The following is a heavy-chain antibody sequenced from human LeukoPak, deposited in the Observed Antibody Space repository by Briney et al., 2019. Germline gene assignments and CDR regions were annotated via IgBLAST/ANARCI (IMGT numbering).Heavy chain of an antibody. D-gene: IGHD5-24*01. CDR2: ISSSSSYI. V-gene: IGHV3-21*01. J-gene: IGHJ4*02. CDR3: AREMATIKYQDPSGLFDY. CDR1: GFTFSSYS. Sequence: KTGGSPRLSCAASGFTFSSYSMNWVRQAPGKGLEWVSSISSSSSYIYYADSVKGRFTVSRDNAKNSLYLQMNSLRAEDTAVYYCAREMATIKYQDPSGLFDYWGQGTLVTVSS.